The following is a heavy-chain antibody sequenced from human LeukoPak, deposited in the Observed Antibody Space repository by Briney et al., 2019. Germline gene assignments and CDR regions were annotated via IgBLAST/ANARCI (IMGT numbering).Heavy chain of an antibody. CDR3: ARLGQLPVTRFRAFDI. J-gene: IGHJ3*02. V-gene: IGHV4-38-2*01. D-gene: IGHD4-17*01. CDR1: GYAINIDYS. CDR2: ISPKGIT. Sequence: SETLSLTCFVSGYAINIDYSWGWIRQSPGKGLERIGVISPKGITHYNPSLRGRVTISEDTSKNQFSLKLRSMTATDTAMYYCARLGQLPVTRFRAFDIWGQGTEVTVSS.